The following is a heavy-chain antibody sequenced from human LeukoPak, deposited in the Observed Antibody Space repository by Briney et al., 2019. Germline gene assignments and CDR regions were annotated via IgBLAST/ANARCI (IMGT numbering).Heavy chain of an antibody. CDR1: GGSISSSSYY. D-gene: IGHD1-26*01. CDR2: IYYSGST. V-gene: IGHV4-39*01. CDR3: ARPTGIVGTRGSAFDI. J-gene: IGHJ3*02. Sequence: SETLSLTCTVSGGSISSSSYYWGWLRQPPGKGLEWIGSIYYSGSTYYNPSLKSRVTISVDTSKNQFSLKLSSVTAADTAVYYCARPTGIVGTRGSAFDIWGQGTMVTVSS.